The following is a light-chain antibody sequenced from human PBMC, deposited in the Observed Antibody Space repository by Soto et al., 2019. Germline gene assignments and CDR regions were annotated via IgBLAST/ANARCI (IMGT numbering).Light chain of an antibody. J-gene: IGLJ3*02. V-gene: IGLV2-14*01. CDR3: CSYTTNNTWV. CDR1: NSDVGTYNY. CDR2: EVN. Sequence: QSVLTQPASVSGSPGQSITISCTGTNSDVGTYNYVSWFQQHPGKAPKLIICEVNDRPSGVSSRFSASKSGNTASLTISGLQADDEADYYCCSYTTNNTWVFGGGTKVTVL.